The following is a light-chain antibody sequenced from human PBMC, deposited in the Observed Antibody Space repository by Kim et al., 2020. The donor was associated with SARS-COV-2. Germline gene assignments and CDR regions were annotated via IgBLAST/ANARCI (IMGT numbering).Light chain of an antibody. CDR2: GNS. J-gene: IGLJ1*01. CDR1: SSNIGAGYD. CDR3: QSYDSSLSGSGV. Sequence: VTLSCTGGSSNIGAGYDVHWYQQLPGTAPQLLIYGNSNRPSGVPDRFSGSKSGTSASLAITGLQAEDEADYYCQSYDSSLSGSGVFGTGTKVTVL. V-gene: IGLV1-40*01.